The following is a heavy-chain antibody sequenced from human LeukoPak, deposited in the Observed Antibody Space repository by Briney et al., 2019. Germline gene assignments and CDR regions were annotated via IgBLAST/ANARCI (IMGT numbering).Heavy chain of an antibody. CDR3: ARDWGMVLAENEKWFDP. Sequence: SETLSLTCTVSGGSISSYYWSWIRQPAGKGLEWIGRIYTSGSTNYNPSLKSRVTMSVDTSKNQFSLKLSSVTAADTAVYYCARDWGMVLAENEKWFDPWGQGTLVTVSS. D-gene: IGHD3-16*01. CDR1: GGSISSYY. CDR2: IYTSGST. J-gene: IGHJ5*02. V-gene: IGHV4-4*07.